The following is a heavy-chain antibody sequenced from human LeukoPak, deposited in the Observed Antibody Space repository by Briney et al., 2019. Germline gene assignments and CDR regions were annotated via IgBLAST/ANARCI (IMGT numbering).Heavy chain of an antibody. Sequence: GGSLRLSCEASGLTVSSAWMHWVRQTPGRGLVWVSRINGDGSSTSYADSVKGRFTLSKDNAKNTLYLQMNSLGAEDTAVYYCARGSYGFGNLDYWGQGTLVTVSS. J-gene: IGHJ4*02. CDR3: ARGSYGFGNLDY. V-gene: IGHV3-74*01. CDR2: INGDGSST. D-gene: IGHD5-18*01. CDR1: GLTVSSAW.